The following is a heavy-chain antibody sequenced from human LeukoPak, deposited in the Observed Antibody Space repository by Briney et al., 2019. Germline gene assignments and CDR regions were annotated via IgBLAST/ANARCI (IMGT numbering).Heavy chain of an antibody. V-gene: IGHV1-2*02. CDR1: GYTFTGYY. CDR3: ASEYCSGGSCYSDGTGWFDP. D-gene: IGHD2-15*01. Sequence: ASVKLSCKASGYTFTGYYMHWGRQAPGQGLEWMGWINPNSGGTNYAQTFPGRVTMTRATSISTAYMELSRLRSDDTAVYYCASEYCSGGSCYSDGTGWFDPWGQGTLVTVSS. CDR2: INPNSGGT. J-gene: IGHJ5*02.